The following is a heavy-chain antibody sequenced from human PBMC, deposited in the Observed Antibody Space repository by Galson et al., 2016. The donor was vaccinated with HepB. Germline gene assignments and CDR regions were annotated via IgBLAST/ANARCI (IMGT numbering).Heavy chain of an antibody. Sequence: SLRLSCAASGFTFSSYAMSWVRQAPGKGLEWVSAISGSGGSTYYADSVKGRFTISRDNSKNTLYLQMNSLRAEDTAVYYCAKDLGFLEWLFFDSYYYYGMDVGCQGTTVTVSS. CDR1: GFTFSSYA. J-gene: IGHJ6*02. CDR3: AKDLGFLEWLFFDSYYYYGMDV. CDR2: ISGSGGST. V-gene: IGHV3-23*01. D-gene: IGHD3-3*01.